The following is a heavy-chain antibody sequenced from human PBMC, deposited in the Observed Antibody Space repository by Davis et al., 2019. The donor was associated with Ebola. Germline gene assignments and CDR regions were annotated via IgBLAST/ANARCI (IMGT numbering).Heavy chain of an antibody. CDR2: IIPILGIA. CDR3: ATTRLLWFGEWNWFDP. D-gene: IGHD3-10*01. J-gene: IGHJ5*02. Sequence: SVKVSCKASGGTFSSYTISWVRQAPGPGLEWMGRIIPILGIANYAQKFQGRVTITADKSTSTAYMELSSLRSEDTAVYYCATTRLLWFGEWNWFDPWGQGTLVTVSS. V-gene: IGHV1-69*02. CDR1: GGTFSSYT.